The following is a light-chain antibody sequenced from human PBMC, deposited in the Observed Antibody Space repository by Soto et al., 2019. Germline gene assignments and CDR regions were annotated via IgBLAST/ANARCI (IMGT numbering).Light chain of an antibody. Sequence: EIVLTQSPGTLSLSPGERATLSCRASQSVSSSYLAWYQQKPGQAPRLLIYGASSSATGIPDRFSGSGSGTDFTLTISSLEPEDFEVYYCQKYGSSTLTFGPGTQVHIK. V-gene: IGKV3-20*01. CDR3: QKYGSSTLT. CDR2: GAS. CDR1: QSVSSSY. J-gene: IGKJ3*01.